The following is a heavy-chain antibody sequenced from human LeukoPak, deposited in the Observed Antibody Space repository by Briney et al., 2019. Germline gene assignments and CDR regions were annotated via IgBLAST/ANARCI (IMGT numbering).Heavy chain of an antibody. J-gene: IGHJ4*02. CDR1: GGSISSSSYY. CDR2: IYYSGST. D-gene: IGHD3-22*01. V-gene: IGHV4-39*07. Sequence: SETLSLTCTVSGGSISSSSYYWGWIRQPPGKGLEWIGSIYYSGSTYYNPSLKSRVTISVDTSKNQFSLKLSSVTAADTAVYYCARLSPYYYDSSGGHFDYWGQGTLVTVSS. CDR3: ARLSPYYYDSSGGHFDY.